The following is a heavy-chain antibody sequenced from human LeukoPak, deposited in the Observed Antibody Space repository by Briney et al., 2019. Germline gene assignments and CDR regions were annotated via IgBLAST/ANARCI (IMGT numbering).Heavy chain of an antibody. CDR2: ISADNGNT. CDR1: GYSLIKYG. CDR3: ARVDILTGYYFFDY. J-gene: IGHJ4*02. V-gene: IGHV1-18*01. Sequence: ASVKVSCKASGYSLIKYGISWVRQAPGQGLEWMGWISADNGNTYYTQKFQGRVTFTTDTSTSTAYMELRSLRSDDTAVYYCARVDILTGYYFFDYWGQGTLVTVSS. D-gene: IGHD3-9*01.